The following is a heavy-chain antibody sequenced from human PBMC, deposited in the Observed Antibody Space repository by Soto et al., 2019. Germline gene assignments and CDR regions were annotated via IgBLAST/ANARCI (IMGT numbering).Heavy chain of an antibody. CDR3: AREDIAAAASFDY. D-gene: IGHD6-13*01. J-gene: IGHJ4*02. Sequence: EASVKVSCKASGYTFTGYYMHWVRQAPGQGLEWMGWINPNSGGTNYAQKFQGRVTMTWDTSISTAFMELSRLRSDDTAVYYCAREDIAAAASFDYWGQGTLVTVS. CDR1: GYTFTGYY. V-gene: IGHV1-2*02. CDR2: INPNSGGT.